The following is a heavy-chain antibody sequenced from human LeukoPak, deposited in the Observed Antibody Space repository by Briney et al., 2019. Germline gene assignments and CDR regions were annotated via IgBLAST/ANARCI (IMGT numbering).Heavy chain of an antibody. J-gene: IGHJ6*03. CDR2: IYYSGST. V-gene: IGHV4-59*01. CDR1: GGSISSYY. CDR3: ARERYDFWSGYYGYYMDV. D-gene: IGHD3-3*01. Sequence: SETLSLTCTVSGGSISSYYWSWIRQPPGKGLEWIGYIYYSGSTNYNPSLKSRVTISVDTSKNQFSLKLSSVTAADTAVYYCARERYDFWSGYYGYYMDVWGKGTTVTVSS.